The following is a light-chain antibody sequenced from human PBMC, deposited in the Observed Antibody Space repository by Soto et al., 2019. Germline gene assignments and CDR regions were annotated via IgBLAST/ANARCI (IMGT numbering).Light chain of an antibody. CDR2: AAS. J-gene: IGKJ1*01. Sequence: DIQMTQSPSYLSASVGDRVTITCRASQSISSYLNWYQQKPGKAPKLLIYAASSLQSGVPSRFSGSGSGTDFTLTISRLQPEDFATYYCQQSYSTPRTFGQGTKVEIK. CDR3: QQSYSTPRT. CDR1: QSISSY. V-gene: IGKV1-39*01.